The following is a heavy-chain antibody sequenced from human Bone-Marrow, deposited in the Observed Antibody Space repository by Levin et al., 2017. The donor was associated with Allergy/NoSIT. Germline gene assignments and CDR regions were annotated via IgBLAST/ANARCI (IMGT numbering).Heavy chain of an antibody. CDR1: GASINSGGYY. D-gene: IGHD4-11*01. CDR3: ARGGHSLDYYYYYAMDV. Sequence: SETLSLTCTVSGASINSGGYYWSWVRHHPGKGLEWLGYTYSSGNTYYNPSLKSRLLISIDTSKNQFSLKLSSVTAAETAVYYCARGGHSLDYYYYYAMDVWGRGTTVTVSS. CDR2: TYSSGNT. J-gene: IGHJ6*02. V-gene: IGHV4-31*03.